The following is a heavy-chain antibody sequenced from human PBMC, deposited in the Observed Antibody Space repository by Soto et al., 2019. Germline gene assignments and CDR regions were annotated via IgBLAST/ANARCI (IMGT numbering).Heavy chain of an antibody. D-gene: IGHD6-19*01. CDR1: GDTFTGYY. CDR3: ARGFCSGWPSYDRRDF. V-gene: IGHV1-2*02. CDR2: INPNSGGT. J-gene: IGHJ6*03. Sequence: APENVSCTTSGDTFTGYYIHWVRQAPGQGLEWMGWINPNSGGTDYPQKFQGRVAMTSDTSITTAYMDLSSLSSDDTAVYYCARGFCSGWPSYDRRDFRGKG.